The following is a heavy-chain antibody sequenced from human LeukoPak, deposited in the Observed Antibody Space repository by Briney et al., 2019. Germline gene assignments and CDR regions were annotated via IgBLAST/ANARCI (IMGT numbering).Heavy chain of an antibody. CDR1: GFTFSSYS. D-gene: IGHD6-19*01. CDR3: ALSKTVAGYYFDY. CDR2: ISSSSSYI. J-gene: IGHJ4*02. Sequence: PGGSLRLSCAASGFTFSSYSMNWVRQAPGKGLEWVSSISSSSSYIYYADSVKGRFTISRDNAKNSLYLQMNSLRAEDTAVYYCALSKTVAGYYFDYWGQGTLVTVSS. V-gene: IGHV3-21*01.